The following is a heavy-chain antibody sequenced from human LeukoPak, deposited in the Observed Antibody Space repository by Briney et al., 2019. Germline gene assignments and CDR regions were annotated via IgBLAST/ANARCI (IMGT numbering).Heavy chain of an antibody. Sequence: GRSLRLSCAASGFTFSSYGMHWVRQAPGKGLEWVAVISYDGSNKYYVDSVKGRFTISRDNAKNTLYLQMNSLRVEDTAVYYCAKVDIVARWGKGYFEYWGQGTLVTVSS. CDR3: AKVDIVARWGKGYFEY. D-gene: IGHD5-12*01. CDR1: GFTFSSYG. J-gene: IGHJ4*02. CDR2: ISYDGSNK. V-gene: IGHV3-30*18.